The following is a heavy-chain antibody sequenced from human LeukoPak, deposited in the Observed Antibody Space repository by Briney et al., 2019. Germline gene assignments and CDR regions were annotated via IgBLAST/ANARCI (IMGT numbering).Heavy chain of an antibody. D-gene: IGHD6-13*01. CDR2: IYSGGST. Sequence: PGGSLRLSCAASGFTVSSNYMSWVRQAPGKGLEWVSVIYSGGSTYYADSVKGRFTISRDNSKNTLYLQMNSLRAEDTAVYYCARDREGAAAAIDAFDIWGQGTMVTVSS. J-gene: IGHJ3*02. CDR1: GFTVSSNY. CDR3: ARDREGAAAAIDAFDI. V-gene: IGHV3-66*01.